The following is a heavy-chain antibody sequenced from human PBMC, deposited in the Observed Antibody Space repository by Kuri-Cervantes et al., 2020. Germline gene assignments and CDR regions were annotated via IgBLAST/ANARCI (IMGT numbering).Heavy chain of an antibody. CDR3: ARGGGYDFWSGYYN. V-gene: IGHV3-30*03. D-gene: IGHD3-3*01. CDR2: ISYDGSNK. J-gene: IGHJ4*02. Sequence: GESLKISCAASGFTFSSYWMSWVRQAPGKGLEWVAVISYDGSNKYYADSVKGRFTISRDNSKNTLYLQMNSLRAEDTAVYYCARGGGYDFWSGYYNWGQGTLVTVSS. CDR1: GFTFSSYW.